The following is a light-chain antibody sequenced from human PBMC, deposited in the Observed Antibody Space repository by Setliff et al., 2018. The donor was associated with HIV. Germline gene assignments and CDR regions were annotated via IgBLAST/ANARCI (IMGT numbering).Light chain of an antibody. Sequence: QSVLTQPASVSGSPGQSITISCTGTSSDVGGYNYVSWYQHHPGKAPKLMIYEVNNRPSGVSNRFSGSKSGNTASLTISGLQAEDEADYYCSSFTSTSTVVGFGGGTKVTVL. V-gene: IGLV2-14*01. CDR1: SSDVGGYNY. CDR2: EVN. J-gene: IGLJ2*01. CDR3: SSFTSTSTVVG.